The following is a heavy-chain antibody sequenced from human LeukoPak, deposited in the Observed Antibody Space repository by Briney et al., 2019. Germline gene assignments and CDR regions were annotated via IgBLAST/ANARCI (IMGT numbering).Heavy chain of an antibody. Sequence: PSETLSLTCTVSGGSISSSSYYWGWIRQPPGKGLEWIGSIYYSGSTYYNPSLKSRVTISVDTSKNQFSLKLNSVTAADTAVYYCARGDYNGGNRYFDYWGQGALVTVSP. CDR2: IYYSGST. CDR1: GGSISSSSYY. D-gene: IGHD3-10*01. CDR3: ARGDYNGGNRYFDY. V-gene: IGHV4-39*07. J-gene: IGHJ4*02.